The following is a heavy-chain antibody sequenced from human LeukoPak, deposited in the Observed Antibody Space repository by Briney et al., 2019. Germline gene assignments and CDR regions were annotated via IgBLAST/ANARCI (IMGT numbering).Heavy chain of an antibody. CDR3: ARSNNYYESSGYYAKSRRDFDY. D-gene: IGHD3-22*01. CDR1: GYTFTSYY. Sequence: ASVKLSCKSSGYTFTSYYMHWVRQAPGQGLEWMGITNPSGGSTSYAQKFQGRVTMTRATSTSTVYMELSSLRSEDTAVYYCARSNNYYESSGYYAKSRRDFDYWGQGTLVTVSS. J-gene: IGHJ4*02. V-gene: IGHV1-46*01. CDR2: TNPSGGST.